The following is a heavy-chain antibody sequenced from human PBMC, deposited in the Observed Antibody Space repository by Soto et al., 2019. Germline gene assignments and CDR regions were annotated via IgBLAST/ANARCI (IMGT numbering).Heavy chain of an antibody. CDR3: AREYYGDGGFYFDY. V-gene: IGHV1-69*08. CDR1: GGTFSSYT. CDR2: IIPILGIA. D-gene: IGHD4-17*01. Sequence: QVQLVQSGAEVKKPGSSVKVSCKASGGTFSSYTISWVRQAPGQGLEWMGRIIPILGIANYAQKFQGRVTITADKSTSTAYMELSSLRSEDTAVYYCAREYYGDGGFYFDYWGQGTLVTVSS. J-gene: IGHJ4*02.